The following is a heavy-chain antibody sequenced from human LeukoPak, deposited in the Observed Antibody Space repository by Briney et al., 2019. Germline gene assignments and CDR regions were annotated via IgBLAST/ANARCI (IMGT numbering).Heavy chain of an antibody. V-gene: IGHV4-39*07. CDR3: ASLIVVPAENWFDP. CDR1: GGSISSSSYY. Sequence: SETLSLTCTVSGGSISSSSYYWGWIRQPPGKGLEWIGSIYYSGSTYYNPSLKSRVTISVDTSKNQFSLKLSSATAADTAVYYCASLIVVPAENWFDPWGQGTLVTVSS. D-gene: IGHD2-2*01. CDR2: IYYSGST. J-gene: IGHJ5*02.